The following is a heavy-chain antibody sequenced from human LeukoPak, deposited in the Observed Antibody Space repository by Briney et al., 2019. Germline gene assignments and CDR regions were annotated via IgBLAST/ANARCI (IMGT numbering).Heavy chain of an antibody. D-gene: IGHD2-2*01. V-gene: IGHV4-59*01. CDR3: ARAQDIVVVPAAMAYFDY. CDR1: GGSISSYY. CDR2: IYYSGST. J-gene: IGHJ4*02. Sequence: SETLSLTCTVSGGSISSYYWSWIRQPPGKGLEWIGHIYYSGSTNYKPSLKSRVTISVETSKNQFSLKLRSVTAADTAVYYCARAQDIVVVPAAMAYFDYWGQGTLVTVSS.